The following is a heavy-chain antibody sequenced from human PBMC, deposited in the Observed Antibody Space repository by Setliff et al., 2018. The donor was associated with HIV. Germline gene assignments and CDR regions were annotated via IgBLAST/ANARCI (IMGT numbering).Heavy chain of an antibody. J-gene: IGHJ6*02. V-gene: IGHV1-8*01. D-gene: IGHD6-19*01. CDR2: MSPKNNGS. CDR3: ARLGSGWSDSYYYAMDV. CDR1: GYTFSTYD. Sequence: ASVKVSCKASGYTFSTYDFNWVRQAAGQGLEWMGWMSPKNNGSGFAQKFQARLTMTWNTSTNTAYMELRSLRSDDTAVYFCARLGSGWSDSYYYAMDVWGQGTTVTVSS.